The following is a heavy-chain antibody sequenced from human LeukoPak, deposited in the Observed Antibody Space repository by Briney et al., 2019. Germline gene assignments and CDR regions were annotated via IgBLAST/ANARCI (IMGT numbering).Heavy chain of an antibody. CDR3: TRHGGRDFYDSTEDAFDI. J-gene: IGHJ3*02. D-gene: IGHD3-22*01. CDR2: IRSKPHNYAT. Sequence: SGGSLRLSCIASGFTFSTYPMHWVRQASGKGLEWVGRIRSKPHNYATAYAASVKGRFTISRDDSKNTAYLQMNSLNTEDTAVYYCTRHGGRDFYDSTEDAFDIWGQGTMVTVSS. CDR1: GFTFSTYP. V-gene: IGHV3-73*01.